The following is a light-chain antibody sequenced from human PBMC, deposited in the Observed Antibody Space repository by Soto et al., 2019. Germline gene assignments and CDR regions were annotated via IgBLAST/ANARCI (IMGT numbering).Light chain of an antibody. V-gene: IGKV3-15*01. J-gene: IGKJ2*02. CDR2: GAS. CDR1: QSVSGN. Sequence: EIVMTQSPATLSVSPGERATLSCRASQSVSGNLAWYQQKPGQAPRLLIYGASSRAAGIPARFSGSGSGTEFTLTISSLQSEDFAVYYCQQYNNWPPSTFGQGTKLEIK. CDR3: QQYNNWPPST.